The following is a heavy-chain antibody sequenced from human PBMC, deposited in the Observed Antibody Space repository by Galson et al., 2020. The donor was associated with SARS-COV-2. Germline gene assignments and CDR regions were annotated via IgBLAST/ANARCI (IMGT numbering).Heavy chain of an antibody. Sequence: GESLKISCAASAFSFSNAWMTWVRQAPGNGLEWVGHVTSRFDGETTNYAAPVKGRFTISRDDSKYTVYLQMDSLKTEDRAVYYCLNIYGDYWGQGILVTVSS. CDR2: VTSRFDGETT. D-gene: IGHD3-10*01. V-gene: IGHV3-15*01. CDR1: AFSFSNAW. CDR3: LNIYGDY. J-gene: IGHJ4*02.